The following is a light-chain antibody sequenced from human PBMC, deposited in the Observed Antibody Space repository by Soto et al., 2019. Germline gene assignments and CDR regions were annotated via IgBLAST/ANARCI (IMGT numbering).Light chain of an antibody. Sequence: EVVLTQSPVTLSFSPGERATLYCRASQSVTTFLAWYQQKPGQAPRLLIYDASKRATGIPARFSGSGSGTDFTLTISSLEPEDFAVYYCQQRTNWPLTFGGGTKVEIK. CDR2: DAS. V-gene: IGKV3-11*01. CDR1: QSVTTF. CDR3: QQRTNWPLT. J-gene: IGKJ4*01.